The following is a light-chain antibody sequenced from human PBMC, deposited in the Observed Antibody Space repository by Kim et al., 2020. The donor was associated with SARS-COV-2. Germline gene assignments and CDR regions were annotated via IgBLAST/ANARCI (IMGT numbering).Light chain of an antibody. CDR1: QGISSY. V-gene: IGKV1-9*01. J-gene: IGKJ5*01. CDR2: AAS. Sequence: SASVGDRVTITFRASQGISSYLAWYQQKPGKAPKLLIYAASTLQSGVPSRFSGSGSGTDFTLTISSLQPEDFATYYCQQLNSYPSFGQGTRLEIK. CDR3: QQLNSYPS.